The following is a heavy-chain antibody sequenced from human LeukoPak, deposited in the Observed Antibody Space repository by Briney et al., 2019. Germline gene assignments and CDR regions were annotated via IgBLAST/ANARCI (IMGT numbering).Heavy chain of an antibody. CDR2: ISSRNEAI. V-gene: IGHV3-48*01. J-gene: IGHJ6*02. D-gene: IGHD1-14*01. CDR1: GFTFSSQA. CDR3: ARDGNRGYDMDV. Sequence: GGSLRLSCAASGFTFSSQAMNWVRQAPGKGLEWVSYISSRNEAIYYADSVKGRFTISRDNAKNSLYLQMNSLRAEDTAVYYCARDGNRGYDMDVWGQGTTVTVSS.